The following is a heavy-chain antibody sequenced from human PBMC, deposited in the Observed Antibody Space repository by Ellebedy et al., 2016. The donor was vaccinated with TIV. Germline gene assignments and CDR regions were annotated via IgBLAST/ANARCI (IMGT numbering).Heavy chain of an antibody. CDR2: MSSDVRNK. D-gene: IGHD3-10*01. CDR1: GFTLRNHS. CDR3: ARDRRAFRASMDV. Sequence: GESLKISCAASGFTLRNHSIHWVRQCPGKGLEWVAVMSSDVRNKYYADSVKGRFTISRDDVKNSVFLQMDSLRGEDTAVYYCARDRRAFRASMDVWGQGTTVTVSS. J-gene: IGHJ6*02. V-gene: IGHV3-30*04.